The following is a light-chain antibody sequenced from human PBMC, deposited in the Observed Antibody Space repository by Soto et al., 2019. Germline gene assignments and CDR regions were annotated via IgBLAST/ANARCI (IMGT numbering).Light chain of an antibody. CDR3: QQYNNWPPMA. Sequence: EIVMTQSPATLSVSPGERATLSCRARQSVSSNLAWYQQKPGQAPRLLIYGASTRATGIPARFSGSGSGTEFTLTISSLQAEDVAVYYCQQYNNWPPMAFGQGTKVEIK. CDR1: QSVSSN. J-gene: IGKJ1*01. CDR2: GAS. V-gene: IGKV3-15*01.